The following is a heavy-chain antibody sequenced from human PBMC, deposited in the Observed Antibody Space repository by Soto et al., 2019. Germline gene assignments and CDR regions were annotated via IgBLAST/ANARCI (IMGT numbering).Heavy chain of an antibody. CDR2: IYYSGIT. CDR1: GGSISSRGYY. CDR3: SRFSVGHYNSSGYYFVDL. V-gene: IGHV4-31*03. D-gene: IGHD3-22*01. J-gene: IGHJ5*02. Sequence: QVQLQESGPRLVKPSQTLSLTCTVSGGSISSRGYYWTWIRQHPGKGLEWIGYIYYSGITYYSPSLKSRVSISIDTSKNQFSLILTSVAAADTAVSYCSRFSVGHYNSSGYYFVDLWGQGTLVTVSS.